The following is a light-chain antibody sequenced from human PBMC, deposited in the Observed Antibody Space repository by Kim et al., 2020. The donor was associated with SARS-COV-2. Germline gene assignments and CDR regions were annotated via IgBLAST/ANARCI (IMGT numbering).Light chain of an antibody. V-gene: IGLV3-19*01. Sequence: LGQTVRITCQGDSRRSYYASWYQQKPRQDPVLVIYGKNNRPSGIPDRFSGTNSGNTASLTISGAQAEDEADYYCNSRDSSGNPLYVFGTGTKVTVL. CDR3: NSRDSSGNPLYV. J-gene: IGLJ1*01. CDR1: SRRSYY. CDR2: GKN.